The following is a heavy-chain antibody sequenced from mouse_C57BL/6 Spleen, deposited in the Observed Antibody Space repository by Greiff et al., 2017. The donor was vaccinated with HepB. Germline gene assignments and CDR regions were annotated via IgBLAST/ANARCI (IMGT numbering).Heavy chain of an antibody. Sequence: EVKVVESGGGLVQPGGSLKLSCAASGFTFSDYYMYWVRQTPEKRLEWVAYISNGGGSTYYPDTVKGRFTISRDNAKNTLYLQMSRLKSEETAMYYCARHGGDAMDYWGQGTSVTVSS. CDR1: GFTFSDYY. CDR2: ISNGGGST. V-gene: IGHV5-12*01. CDR3: ARHGGDAMDY. J-gene: IGHJ4*01.